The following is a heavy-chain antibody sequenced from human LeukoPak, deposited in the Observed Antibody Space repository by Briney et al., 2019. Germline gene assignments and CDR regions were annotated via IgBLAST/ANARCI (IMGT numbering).Heavy chain of an antibody. CDR1: GGSVTSYY. Sequence: SETLSLTCTVSGGSVTSYYWSWIWQPPGEGLEWIAYIHNSGSTNYNPSLKSRVTISVDTSKNQFSLKLSSVTAADTAVYYCVRDWEGFNFDIWGQGTMVTVSS. CDR2: IHNSGST. D-gene: IGHD1-26*01. J-gene: IGHJ3*02. V-gene: IGHV4-59*02. CDR3: VRDWEGFNFDI.